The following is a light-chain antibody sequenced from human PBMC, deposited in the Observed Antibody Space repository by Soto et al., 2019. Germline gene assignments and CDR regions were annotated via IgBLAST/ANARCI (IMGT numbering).Light chain of an antibody. V-gene: IGKV3-11*01. CDR1: QSVSSY. CDR3: QQRSNWPPYT. CDR2: DAS. J-gene: IGKJ2*01. Sequence: EIVLTQFPATLSLSPGERATLSCRASQSVSSYLAWYQQKPGQAPRLLIYDASNRATGIPARFSGSGSGTDLTLNISSLEPEDFAVDYCQQRSNWPPYTFGQGTKLEIK.